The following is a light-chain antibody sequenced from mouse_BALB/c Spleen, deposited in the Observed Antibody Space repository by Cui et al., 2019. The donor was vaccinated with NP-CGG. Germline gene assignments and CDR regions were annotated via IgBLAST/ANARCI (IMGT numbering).Light chain of an antibody. J-gene: IGLJ1*01. V-gene: IGLV1*01. CDR3: ALWYTNHWV. Sequence: QSVVTQESALTTLPGETVTLTCRSSTGAVTISNYANWVQEIPDHLFTGLIGGTNNRAPGVPARFSGSLIGDKAALTITGAQTKDEAMYFCALWYTNHWVFGGGTKLTVL. CDR1: TGAVTISNY. CDR2: GTN.